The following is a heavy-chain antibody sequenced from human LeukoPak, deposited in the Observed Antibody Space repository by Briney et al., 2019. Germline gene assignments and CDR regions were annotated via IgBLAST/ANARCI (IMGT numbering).Heavy chain of an antibody. V-gene: IGHV1-3*01. CDR1: GYTFTSYA. CDR2: INAGNGNT. CDR3: ARDLPDFSLRISSGGFDI. Sequence: ASVKVSCKASGYTFTSYAMHWVRQAPGQRLEWMGWINAGNGNTKYSQKFQGRVTITRDTSASTAYMELSSLRSEDTAMYYCARDLPDFSLRISSGGFDIWGQGTMVTVSS. J-gene: IGHJ3*02. D-gene: IGHD4-23*01.